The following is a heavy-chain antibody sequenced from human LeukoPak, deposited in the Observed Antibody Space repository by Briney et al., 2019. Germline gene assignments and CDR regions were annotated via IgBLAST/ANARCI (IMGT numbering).Heavy chain of an antibody. D-gene: IGHD5-18*01. Sequence: GGSLRLSCAASGFTVSSNYMSWVRQAPGKGLEWVSVIYSGGSTYYADSVKGRFTISRDNSKNTLYLQMNSLRAEDTAVYYCATSFPDTALFDYWGQGTLVTVSS. CDR1: GFTVSSNY. J-gene: IGHJ4*02. CDR2: IYSGGST. CDR3: ATSFPDTALFDY. V-gene: IGHV3-66*02.